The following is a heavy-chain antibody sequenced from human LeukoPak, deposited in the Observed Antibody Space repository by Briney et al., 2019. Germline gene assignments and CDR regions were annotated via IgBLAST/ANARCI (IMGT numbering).Heavy chain of an antibody. V-gene: IGHV1-69*05. J-gene: IGHJ3*01. CDR3: ARAYDSSGYL. Sequence: SLNLSTKATGCTWSSYAMGWGRHPGGQGLEWMGRIIPIFGTANYAQKFQGRVTITTDESTSTAYMELSSLRSEDPAVYYCARAYDSSGYLWGQGTMVTVSS. CDR1: GCTWSSYA. D-gene: IGHD3-22*01. CDR2: IIPIFGTA.